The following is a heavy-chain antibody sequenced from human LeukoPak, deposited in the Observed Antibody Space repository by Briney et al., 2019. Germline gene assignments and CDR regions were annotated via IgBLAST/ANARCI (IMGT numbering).Heavy chain of an antibody. J-gene: IGHJ4*02. CDR3: ARGADYDSSGYYS. Sequence: SETLSLTCTVSGGSISSYYWSWIRQPPGKGLEWIGYIYYSGSTNYNPSLKSRVTISVDTSKNQFSQKLSSVTAADTAVYYCARGADYDSSGYYSWGQGTLVTVSS. CDR1: GGSISSYY. V-gene: IGHV4-59*01. CDR2: IYYSGST. D-gene: IGHD3-22*01.